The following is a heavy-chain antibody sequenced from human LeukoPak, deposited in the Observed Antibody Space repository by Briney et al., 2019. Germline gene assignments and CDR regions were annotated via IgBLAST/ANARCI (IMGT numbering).Heavy chain of an antibody. CDR3: ARDKGTSYLSSFDY. CDR2: IYSDNT. V-gene: IGHV3-66*03. J-gene: IGHJ4*02. CDR1: GFTVSTNS. Sequence: GGSLRLSCTVSGFTVSTNSMSWVRQAPGKGLEWVSFIYSDNTHYSDSVKGRFTISRDNSKNTLYLQMNSLRAADTAVYYCARDKGTSYLSSFDYWGQGTLVTVSS. D-gene: IGHD6-6*01.